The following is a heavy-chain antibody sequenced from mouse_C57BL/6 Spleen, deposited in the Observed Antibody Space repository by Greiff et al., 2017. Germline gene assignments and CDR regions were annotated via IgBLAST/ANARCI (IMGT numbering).Heavy chain of an antibody. D-gene: IGHD1-1*01. CDR1: GFTFSDYY. Sequence: CTASGFTFSDYYMAWVRQVPEKGLEWVANINYDGSSTYYLDSLKSRFIISRDNAKNILYLQMSSLKSEDTATYYCARDRTTVVGRGAMDYWGQGTSVTVSS. CDR3: ARDRTTVVGRGAMDY. CDR2: INYDGSST. J-gene: IGHJ4*01. V-gene: IGHV5-16*01.